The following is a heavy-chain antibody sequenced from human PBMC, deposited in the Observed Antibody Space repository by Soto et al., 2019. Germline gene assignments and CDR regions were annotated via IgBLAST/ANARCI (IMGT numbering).Heavy chain of an antibody. CDR1: GYSFTSYW. D-gene: IGHD5-12*01. V-gene: IGHV5-51*01. CDR2: IYPGDSDT. Sequence: XSLKISFKGSGYSFTSYWISWVRQMPGKGLEWMGIIYPGDSDTRYSPSFQGQVTISADKSISTAYLQWSSLKASDTAMYYCARRYGYNRGPLDYWGQGTLVTVSS. J-gene: IGHJ4*02. CDR3: ARRYGYNRGPLDY.